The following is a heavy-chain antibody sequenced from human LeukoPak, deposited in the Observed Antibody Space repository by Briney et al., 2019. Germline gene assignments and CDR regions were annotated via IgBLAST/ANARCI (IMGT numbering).Heavy chain of an antibody. CDR1: GFTFSSYW. Sequence: PGGSLRLSCEASGFTFSSYWMSWVRQAPGKGLEWVANIKQDGREKKYLDSVKGRFTISRDNAKNSMYLQMNSLRAEDTAVYYCARQWLVHYWGQGTLVTVSS. D-gene: IGHD6-19*01. CDR3: ARQWLVHY. CDR2: IKQDGREK. J-gene: IGHJ4*02. V-gene: IGHV3-7*03.